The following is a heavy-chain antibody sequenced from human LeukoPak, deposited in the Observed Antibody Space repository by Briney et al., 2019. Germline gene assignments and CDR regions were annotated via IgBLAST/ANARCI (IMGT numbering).Heavy chain of an antibody. CDR1: GYTFTNYA. J-gene: IGHJ4*02. Sequence: ASVKVSCKAFGYTFTNYAISWVRQAPGQGFEWLGWINTYNGDAKYPLNIQGRVSLTTDTFTSTAYMELRSLRSDDTAVYYCASGGSHPWYYFDYWGQGTLVTVSS. CDR2: INTYNGDA. D-gene: IGHD1-26*01. CDR3: ASGGSHPWYYFDY. V-gene: IGHV1-18*01.